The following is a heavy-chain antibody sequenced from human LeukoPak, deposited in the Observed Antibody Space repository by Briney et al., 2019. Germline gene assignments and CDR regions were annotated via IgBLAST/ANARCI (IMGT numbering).Heavy chain of an antibody. D-gene: IGHD3-3*01. CDR1: GFTFSSYA. V-gene: IGHV3-23*01. Sequence: GGSLRLSCAASGFTFSSYAMSWVRQAPGKGLEWVSAISGSGDSTYYVDSVKGRFTTSRDNSNNMLYLQVNSLRAEDTAVYYCSWGGSGYYAYWGQGTLVTVSS. CDR2: ISGSGDST. J-gene: IGHJ4*02. CDR3: SWGGSGYYAY.